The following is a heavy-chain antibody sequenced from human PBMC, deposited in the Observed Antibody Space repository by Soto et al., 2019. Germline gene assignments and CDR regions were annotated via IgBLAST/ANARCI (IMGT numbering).Heavy chain of an antibody. CDR3: AKATAHPVFDY. Sequence: GGSLRLSCAASGFTFSSYGMHWVRQAPGKGLEWVAVISYDGSNKYYADSVKGRFTISRDNSKNTLYLQMNSLRAEDTAVYYCAKATAHPVFDYWGQGTLVTVSS. CDR1: GFTFSSYG. J-gene: IGHJ4*02. D-gene: IGHD2-21*02. CDR2: ISYDGSNK. V-gene: IGHV3-30*18.